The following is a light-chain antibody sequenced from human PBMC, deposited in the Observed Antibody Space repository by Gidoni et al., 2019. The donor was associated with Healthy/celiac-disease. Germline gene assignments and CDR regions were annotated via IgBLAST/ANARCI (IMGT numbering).Light chain of an antibody. Sequence: VLTQSPVTLSVSSGDRAALSCRASETIDYKLAWYQQRPGQAPSLLIYGLSIRVTGVPDRYRGSGSGTEFTLTISSLQSEEFAFYYCQQYSNWAPFTFGGGTKVEMK. CDR3: QQYSNWAPFT. CDR2: GLS. V-gene: IGKV3-15*01. J-gene: IGKJ4*01. CDR1: ETIDYK.